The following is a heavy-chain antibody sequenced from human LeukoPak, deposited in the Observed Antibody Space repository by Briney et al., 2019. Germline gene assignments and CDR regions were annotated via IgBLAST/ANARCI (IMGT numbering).Heavy chain of an antibody. J-gene: IGHJ4*02. V-gene: IGHV1-18*01. CDR3: ARRHCSGGSCYPLYY. Sequence: ASVKVSCKASGYTFTSYGISWVRQAPGQGLEWMGWISAYNGNTNYAQKLQGRVTMTTDTSTSTAYMELRSLRSDDTAVNYCARRHCSGGSCYPLYYWGQGTLVTVSS. CDR2: ISAYNGNT. CDR1: GYTFTSYG. D-gene: IGHD2-15*01.